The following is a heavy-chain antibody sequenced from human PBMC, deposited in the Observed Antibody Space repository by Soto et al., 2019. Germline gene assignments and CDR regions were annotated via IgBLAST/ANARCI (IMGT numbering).Heavy chain of an antibody. D-gene: IGHD3-10*01. CDR1: GSTFSSYA. CDR2: ISWNSGSI. J-gene: IGHJ4*02. Sequence: GGSLRLSCAASGSTFSSYAMHWVRQAPGKGLEWVSGISWNSGSIGYADSVKGRFTISRDNAKNSLYLQMNSLRAEDTALYYCAKDMVRGVIGNFDYWGQGTLVTVSS. CDR3: AKDMVRGVIGNFDY. V-gene: IGHV3-9*01.